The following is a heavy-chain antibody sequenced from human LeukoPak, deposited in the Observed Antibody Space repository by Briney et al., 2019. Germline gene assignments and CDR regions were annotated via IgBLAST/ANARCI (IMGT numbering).Heavy chain of an antibody. CDR3: ARYRIAAAGTLDY. D-gene: IGHD6-13*01. CDR2: IYYSGTT. J-gene: IGHJ4*02. V-gene: IGHV4-30-4*02. Sequence: SETLSLTCSVSGGSISSGDYFWTWIRQPPGKGLEYIGYIYYSGTTYYNPSLKSRITMSVDMSANQFSLRLTSVTAADTAVYYCARYRIAAAGTLDYWGQGTLVTVSS. CDR1: GGSISSGDYF.